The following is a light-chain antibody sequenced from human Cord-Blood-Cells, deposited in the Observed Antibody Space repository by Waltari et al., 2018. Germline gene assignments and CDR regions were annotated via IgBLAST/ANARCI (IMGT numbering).Light chain of an antibody. CDR3: AAWDDSLNGWV. J-gene: IGLJ3*02. Sequence: QSVLTQPPSASGTPGRRVTIPCSGSSSDIGSTSVNRYQQLPGTAPKLLIYSNNQRPSGVPDRFSGSKSGTSASLAISGLQSEDEADYYCAAWDDSLNGWVFGGGTKLTVL. CDR2: SNN. V-gene: IGLV1-44*01. CDR1: SSDIGSTS.